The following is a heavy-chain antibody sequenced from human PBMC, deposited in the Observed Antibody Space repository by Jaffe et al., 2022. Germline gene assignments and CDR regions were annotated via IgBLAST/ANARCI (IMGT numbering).Heavy chain of an antibody. Sequence: EVQLLESGGGLVQPGGSLRLSCAASGFTFSSYAMSWVRQAPGKGLEWVSAISGSGGSTYYADSVKGRFTISRDNSKNTLYLQMNSLRAEDTAVYYCAKSSLIDRRTTVTPGFDYWGQGTLVTVSS. CDR3: AKSSLIDRRTTVTPGFDY. CDR2: ISGSGGST. CDR1: GFTFSSYA. J-gene: IGHJ4*02. D-gene: IGHD4-17*01. V-gene: IGHV3-23*01.